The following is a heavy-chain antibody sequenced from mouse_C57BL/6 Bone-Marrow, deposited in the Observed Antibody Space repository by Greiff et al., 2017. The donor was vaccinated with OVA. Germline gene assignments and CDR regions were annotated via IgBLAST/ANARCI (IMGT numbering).Heavy chain of an antibody. CDR2: ISYSGST. J-gene: IGHJ1*03. V-gene: IGHV3-1*01. D-gene: IGHD1-1*01. CDR3: ARTYYGSSLSYWYFDV. Sequence: EVKLVESGPGMVKPSQSLSLTCTVTGYSITSGYDWHWIRHFPGNKLEWMGYISYSGSTNYNPSLKSRISITHDTSKNHFFLKLNSVTTEDTATYYCARTYYGSSLSYWYFDVWGTGTTVTVSS. CDR1: GYSITSGYD.